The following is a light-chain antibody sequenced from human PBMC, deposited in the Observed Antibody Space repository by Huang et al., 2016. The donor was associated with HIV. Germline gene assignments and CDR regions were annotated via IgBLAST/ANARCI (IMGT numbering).Light chain of an antibody. CDR1: QNVSNY. Sequence: EIVLTQFPATLSLSPGERAILSCRDSQNVSNYLAWYQQKPGQAPRFLIYDASGRATGIPARFSGSGSGTDFTLTISSLEPEDFAVYHCQQRSNWPPLTFGGGTKVEIK. V-gene: IGKV3-11*01. J-gene: IGKJ4*01. CDR3: QQRSNWPPLT. CDR2: DAS.